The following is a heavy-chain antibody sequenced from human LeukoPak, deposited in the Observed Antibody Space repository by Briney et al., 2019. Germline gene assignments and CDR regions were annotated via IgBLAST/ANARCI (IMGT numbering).Heavy chain of an antibody. CDR2: INHSGST. D-gene: IGHD3-3*01. CDR1: GGSFSGYY. V-gene: IGHV4-34*01. CDR3: ARGLVPHEQPYYDFWSGYYREYYFDY. J-gene: IGHJ4*02. Sequence: SETLSLTCAVYGGSFSGYYRSWIRQPPGKGLEWIGEINHSGSTNYNPSLKSRATISVDTSKNQFSLKLSSVTAADTAVYYCARGLVPHEQPYYDFWSGYYREYYFDYWGQGTLVTVSS.